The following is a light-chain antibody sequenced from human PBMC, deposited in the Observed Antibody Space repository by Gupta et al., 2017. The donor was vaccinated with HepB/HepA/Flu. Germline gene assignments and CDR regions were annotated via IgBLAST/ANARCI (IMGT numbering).Light chain of an antibody. Sequence: DIQMTQSPSSLSASVGDRVTITCRASQSIRTYLNWYQQKPGKAPNLLIYGASNLQSGVPSKFSGSGSGTDFTLTISSLQPEDFATYYCQQTYSTLPYTFGQGTKLEIK. J-gene: IGKJ2*01. CDR1: QSIRTY. CDR3: QQTYSTLPYT. CDR2: GAS. V-gene: IGKV1-39*01.